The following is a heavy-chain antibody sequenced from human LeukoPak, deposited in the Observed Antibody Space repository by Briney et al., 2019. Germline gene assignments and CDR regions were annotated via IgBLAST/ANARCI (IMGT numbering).Heavy chain of an antibody. J-gene: IGHJ3*02. CDR1: GYTFTGYY. Sequence: ASVKVSCKASGYTFTGYYMHWVRQAPGQGLKWMGWVNLNSGGTNYAQKFQGWVTMTRDTSISTAYMELSRLRSDDTAVYYCARGSRAGDAFDIWGQGTMVTVSS. CDR3: ARGSRAGDAFDI. CDR2: VNLNSGGT. D-gene: IGHD6-19*01. V-gene: IGHV1-2*04.